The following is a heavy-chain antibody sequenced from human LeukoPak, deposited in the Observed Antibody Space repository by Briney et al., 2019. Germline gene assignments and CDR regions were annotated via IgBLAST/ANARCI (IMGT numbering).Heavy chain of an antibody. CDR2: INPSRGST. Sequence: ASAKVSCKASGYTFTSYYIYWVRQAPGQGLEWMGVINPSRGSTNYAQRFRGRVTMTRDMSTGTVYMELSSLTSEDTAVYYCAREAITIFGLVRTQTTKGPHRFDPWGQGTLVTVSS. V-gene: IGHV1-46*01. J-gene: IGHJ5*02. CDR1: GYTFTSYY. CDR3: AREAITIFGLVRTQTTKGPHRFDP. D-gene: IGHD3-3*01.